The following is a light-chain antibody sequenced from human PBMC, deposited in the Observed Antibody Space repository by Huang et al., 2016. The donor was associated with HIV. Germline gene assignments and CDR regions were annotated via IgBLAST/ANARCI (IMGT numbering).Light chain of an antibody. CDR1: ESVSSS. CDR3: QQYNDWPPIT. CDR2: DAS. J-gene: IGKJ5*01. Sequence: EIVMTQSPDTLSVFPGERVTLSCRASESVSSSLAWYQQKSGQAPRLLISDASTGATGIPARFSGSGSGTEFTLTINSLLSEDFAVYYCQQYNDWPPITFGQGTRLDMK. V-gene: IGKV3-15*01.